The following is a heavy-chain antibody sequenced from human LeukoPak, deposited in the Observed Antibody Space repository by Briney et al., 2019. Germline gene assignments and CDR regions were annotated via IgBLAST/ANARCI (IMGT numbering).Heavy chain of an antibody. CDR1: GFTVSSNY. CDR3: ARARNYDYVWGSYPPAGYYFDY. V-gene: IGHV3-53*01. Sequence: AGASLRLSCAASGFTVSSNYMSWVRQAPGKGLEWVSVIYSGGSTYYADSVKGRFTISRDNSKNTLYLQMNSLRAEDTAVYYCARARNYDYVWGSYPPAGYYFDYWGQGTLVTVSS. D-gene: IGHD3-16*01. CDR2: IYSGGST. J-gene: IGHJ4*02.